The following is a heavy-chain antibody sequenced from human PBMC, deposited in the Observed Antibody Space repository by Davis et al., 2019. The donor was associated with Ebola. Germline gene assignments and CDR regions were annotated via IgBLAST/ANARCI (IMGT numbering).Heavy chain of an antibody. Sequence: GGSLRLSCAACGFTFSYYGMHWVRQAPGKGLEWVAFIRHDGSNKYYADSVKGRFTISRDNSKNTLYLQMNSLRAEDTDLYYCAKDKTMATQYWYFDLWGRGTLVTVSS. CDR1: GFTFSYYG. J-gene: IGHJ2*01. V-gene: IGHV3-30*02. CDR2: IRHDGSNK. D-gene: IGHD4/OR15-4a*01. CDR3: AKDKTMATQYWYFDL.